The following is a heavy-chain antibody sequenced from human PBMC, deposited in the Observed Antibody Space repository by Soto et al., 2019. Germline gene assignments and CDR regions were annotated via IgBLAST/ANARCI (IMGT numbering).Heavy chain of an antibody. Sequence: QVQLQQWGAGLLKPSETLSLTCAVYGGSFSGYYWNWIRQPPGKGLEWIGEINHSGSTNYNPSLRRRVTISVDTSKTQFSLKLSSVTAAATAVYYCARGWGALFDYWGQGALVTVSS. V-gene: IGHV4-34*01. J-gene: IGHJ4*02. CDR3: ARGWGALFDY. D-gene: IGHD7-27*01. CDR1: GGSFSGYY. CDR2: INHSGST.